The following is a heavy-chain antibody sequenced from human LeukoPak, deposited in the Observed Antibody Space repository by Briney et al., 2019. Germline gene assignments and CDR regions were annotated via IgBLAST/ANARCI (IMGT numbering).Heavy chain of an antibody. Sequence: GASVKVSCKASGGTFSSYAFSWVRQAPGQGLEWMGGIIPIVGTTNYAQMFQGRVTITADESTSTAYMELSSLRSEDTAVYYCARGGYYYDSSSYSHLPDYWGQGTLVTVSA. V-gene: IGHV1-69*13. CDR3: ARGGYYYDSSSYSHLPDY. D-gene: IGHD3-22*01. CDR1: GGTFSSYA. J-gene: IGHJ4*02. CDR2: IIPIVGTT.